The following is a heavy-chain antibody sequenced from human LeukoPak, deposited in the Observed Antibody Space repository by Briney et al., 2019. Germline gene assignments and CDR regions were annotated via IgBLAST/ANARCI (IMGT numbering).Heavy chain of an antibody. Sequence: ASVKVSCKASGYTFTSYYMHWVRQASGQGLEWMGIINPSGGSTSYAQKFQGRVTMTRDTSTSTVYMELSSLRSEDTAVYYCARVGIAARRRAWFDPWGQGTLVTVSS. D-gene: IGHD6-6*01. J-gene: IGHJ5*02. V-gene: IGHV1-46*01. CDR3: ARVGIAARRRAWFDP. CDR2: INPSGGST. CDR1: GYTFTSYY.